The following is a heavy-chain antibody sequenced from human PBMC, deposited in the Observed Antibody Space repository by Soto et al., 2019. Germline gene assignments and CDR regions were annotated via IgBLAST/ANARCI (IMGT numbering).Heavy chain of an antibody. Sequence: SETLSLTCTVSGGSITNYYWSWIRQPPGKGLEWIGYIYYSGSTNYNPSLKSRVTISVDMSKNQFSLKLNSVTAADTAVYYCAREGDHSSSWSFDPWGQGTLVTVSS. D-gene: IGHD6-13*01. V-gene: IGHV4-59*01. CDR2: IYYSGST. CDR1: GGSITNYY. CDR3: AREGDHSSSWSFDP. J-gene: IGHJ5*02.